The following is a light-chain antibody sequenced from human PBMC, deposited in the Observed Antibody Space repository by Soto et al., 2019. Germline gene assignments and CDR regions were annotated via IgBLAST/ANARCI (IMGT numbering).Light chain of an antibody. CDR1: NIY. J-gene: IGLJ2*01. Sequence: QSALTQPRSVSGSPGQSVTIYCTGTNIYVSWYQQHPGKAPKLMIFDVSKRPSGVPDRFSGSKSGNTASLTISGLQAEDEGDYYCCSYADSNTLIFGVGTKLTVL. CDR3: CSYADSNTLI. CDR2: DVS. V-gene: IGLV2-11*01.